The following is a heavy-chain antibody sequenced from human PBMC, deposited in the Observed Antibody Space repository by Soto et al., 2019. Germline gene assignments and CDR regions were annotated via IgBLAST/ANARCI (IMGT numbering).Heavy chain of an antibody. CDR2: ISGSGGST. CDR1: GFTFSSYA. D-gene: IGHD1-26*01. CDR3: AKSLRSGSYYYGMDV. J-gene: IGHJ6*02. V-gene: IGHV3-23*01. Sequence: GGSLRLSCAASGFTFSSYAMSWVRQAPGKGLEWVSAISGSGGSTYYADSVKGRFTISRDNSKNTLYLQMNSLRAEDTAVYYCAKSLRSGSYYYGMDVWGQGTTVTVSS.